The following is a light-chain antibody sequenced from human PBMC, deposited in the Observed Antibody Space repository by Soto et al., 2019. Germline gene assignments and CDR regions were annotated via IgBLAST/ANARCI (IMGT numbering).Light chain of an antibody. J-gene: IGLJ2*01. Sequence: QSALTQPRSVSGSPGQSVTISCTGTSSDVGGYNYVSWYQQHPGKAPKLMIYDVSKRPSGVPDRFSGSKSGNTAPLTISGLQAEDEADYYCCSYAGSYTFGVVFGGGTKLTVL. CDR2: DVS. CDR1: SSDVGGYNY. CDR3: CSYAGSYTFGVV. V-gene: IGLV2-11*01.